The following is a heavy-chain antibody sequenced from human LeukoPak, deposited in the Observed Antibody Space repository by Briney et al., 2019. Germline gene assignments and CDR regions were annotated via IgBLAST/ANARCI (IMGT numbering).Heavy chain of an antibody. Sequence: AGGSLRLSCAASGFTFSSYAMSWVRQAPGKGLDWVSAISGSGGSTYYADSVKGRFTISRDNSKNTLYLQMNSLRAEDTAVYYCAKRKGHITIFGVAFDYWGQGTLVTVSS. CDR1: GFTFSSYA. CDR3: AKRKGHITIFGVAFDY. CDR2: ISGSGGST. J-gene: IGHJ4*02. V-gene: IGHV3-23*01. D-gene: IGHD3-3*01.